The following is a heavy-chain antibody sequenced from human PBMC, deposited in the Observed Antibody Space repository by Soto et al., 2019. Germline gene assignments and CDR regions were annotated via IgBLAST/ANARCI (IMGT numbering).Heavy chain of an antibody. CDR1: GYTFTSYG. CDR3: SRVRWSSGCQGAFDI. D-gene: IGHD6-19*01. CDR2: VSAYNGNT. V-gene: IGHV1-18*01. Sequence: ASVKVSCKAFGYTFTSYGISCVLQTPGQGPEWMGWVSAYNGNTNYAQKLQGRVNMTTDTSSSTAYMELRSLRSDDTAVYYCSRVRWSSGCQGAFDIWGKGTMVTVSS. J-gene: IGHJ3*02.